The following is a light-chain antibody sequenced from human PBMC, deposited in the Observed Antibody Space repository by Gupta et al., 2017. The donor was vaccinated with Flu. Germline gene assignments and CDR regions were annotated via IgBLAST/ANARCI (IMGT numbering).Light chain of an antibody. Sequence: VVMTQSPLSLPVTLGQPASISCRSSQSLVYSDGNTYLNWFQQRPGQSPRRLIYKVSIRDAGVPDRFRGSAYGTDFTLKISSVEPEDVGVYYCRQGTHWPRRSFGQGTKLEIK. V-gene: IGKV2-30*01. CDR1: QSLVYSDGNTY. CDR2: KVS. CDR3: RQGTHWPRRS. J-gene: IGKJ2*04.